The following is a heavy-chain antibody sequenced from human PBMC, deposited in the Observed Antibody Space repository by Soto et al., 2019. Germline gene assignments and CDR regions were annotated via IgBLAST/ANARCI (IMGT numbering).Heavy chain of an antibody. V-gene: IGHV5-51*01. Sequence: GESLKISCKGSGYSFTSYWIGWVRQMTGKGLEWMGIIYPGDSDTRYSPSFQGQVTISADKSISTAYLQWSSLKASDTAMYYCARGDGIYDFWSGYYTGNWFDPWGQGTLVTVSS. CDR3: ARGDGIYDFWSGYYTGNWFDP. CDR1: GYSFTSYW. D-gene: IGHD3-3*01. CDR2: IYPGDSDT. J-gene: IGHJ5*02.